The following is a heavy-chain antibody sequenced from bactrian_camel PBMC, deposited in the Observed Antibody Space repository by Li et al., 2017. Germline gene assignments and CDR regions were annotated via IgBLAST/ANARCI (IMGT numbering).Heavy chain of an antibody. D-gene: IGHD4*01. CDR1: GFTFSSYH. V-gene: IGHV3-2*01. Sequence: HVQLVESGGGLAQPGGSLRLSCTASGFTFSSYHMSWVRQAPGKGLEWVSSLYTGGGSTYYADSVKGRFTISKDNAKNTLTLYLQMNSLKPEDTAMYFCAANWCPELTGTQEGDYDMVPDFEGQGTQVTVS. J-gene: IGHJ4*01. CDR2: LYTGGGST.